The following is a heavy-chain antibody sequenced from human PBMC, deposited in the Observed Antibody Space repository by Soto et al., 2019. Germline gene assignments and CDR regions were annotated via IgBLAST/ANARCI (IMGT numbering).Heavy chain of an antibody. CDR3: VREGQWDRWSNDY. V-gene: IGHV1-3*04. CDR2: ISTANGDT. CDR1: VYSVTTYP. D-gene: IGHD1-26*01. J-gene: IGHJ4*02. Sequence: GSVKVSCKASVYSVTTYPMHWVRQAPGQRLEWMGWISTANGDTLYSQNFQGRVTITRDSSASTAYMEVTALRSEDTAIYYCVREGQWDRWSNDYWGQGTLVTVSS.